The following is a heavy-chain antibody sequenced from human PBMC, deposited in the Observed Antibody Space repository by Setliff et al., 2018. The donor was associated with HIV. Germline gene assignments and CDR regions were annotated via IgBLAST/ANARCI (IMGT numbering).Heavy chain of an antibody. CDR3: VRDQLRVPERWDFDF. J-gene: IGHJ4*02. V-gene: IGHV3-48*01. CDR1: GFMFSDHS. CDR2: ISATGTTV. D-gene: IGHD1-26*01. Sequence: GSLRLSCAASGFMFSDHSFHWVRQAPGEGLEWLSYISATGTTVSYADSVRGRFIISRDSVRNEVYLQMKSLRVDDTALYYCVRDQLRVPERWDFDFWGQGTLVTVSS.